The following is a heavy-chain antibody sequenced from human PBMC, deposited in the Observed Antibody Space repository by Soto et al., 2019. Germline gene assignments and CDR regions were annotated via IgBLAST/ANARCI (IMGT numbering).Heavy chain of an antibody. V-gene: IGHV3-21*01. CDR2: ISSSSSYI. D-gene: IGHD2-2*01. CDR1: GFTFSSYS. Sequence: GGSLRLSCAASGFTFSSYSMNWVRQAPGKGLEWVSSISSSSSYIYYADSVKGRFTISRDNAKNSLYLQMNSLRAEDTAVYYCARDSLYCSSTSCYPSTFFDYWGQGTLVTVSS. CDR3: ARDSLYCSSTSCYPSTFFDY. J-gene: IGHJ4*02.